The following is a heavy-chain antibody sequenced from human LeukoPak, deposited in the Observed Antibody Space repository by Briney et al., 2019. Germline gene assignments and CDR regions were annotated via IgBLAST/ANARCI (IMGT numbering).Heavy chain of an antibody. CDR1: GFTFSSYA. V-gene: IGHV3-23*01. D-gene: IGHD2-21*02. CDR2: ISGSGGST. Sequence: PGGSLRLSCAASGFTFSSYAMSWVRQAPGKGLEWVSAISGSGGSTYYADSVKGRFTISRDNSKNTLYLQMNSLRAEDTAVYYCAKEAVVVTANHGSFDCWGQGTLVTVSS. CDR3: AKEAVVVTANHGSFDC. J-gene: IGHJ4*02.